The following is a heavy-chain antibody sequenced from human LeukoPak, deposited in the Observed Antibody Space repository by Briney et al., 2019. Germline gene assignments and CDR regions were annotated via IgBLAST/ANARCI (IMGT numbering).Heavy chain of an antibody. Sequence: PGGSLRLSCAASGFTFSNYEMNWVRQAPGKGLEWVSYIRSSGSSIYYADSVKGRFTISRDNAKNSLYLQMNSLRAEDTAVYYCARDQRYCSSSSCPWEPFDYWGQGTLVTVSS. D-gene: IGHD2-2*01. CDR3: ARDQRYCSSSSCPWEPFDY. V-gene: IGHV3-48*03. CDR2: IRSSGSSI. J-gene: IGHJ4*02. CDR1: GFTFSNYE.